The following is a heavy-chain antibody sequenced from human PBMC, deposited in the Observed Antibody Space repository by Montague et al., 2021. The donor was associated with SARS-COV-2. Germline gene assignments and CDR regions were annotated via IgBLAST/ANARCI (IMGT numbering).Heavy chain of an antibody. J-gene: IGHJ5*02. CDR1: GGSFSGYY. Sequence: SETLSLTCAVYGGSFSGYYWSWIRQPPGKGLEWIGEINHSGSTNYNPSLKSRVTISVDTSKNQFSLKLSSVIAADKAVYYCARGWVGSSWYRERNNWFDPWGQGTLVTVSS. D-gene: IGHD6-13*01. V-gene: IGHV4-34*01. CDR2: INHSGST. CDR3: ARGWVGSSWYRERNNWFDP.